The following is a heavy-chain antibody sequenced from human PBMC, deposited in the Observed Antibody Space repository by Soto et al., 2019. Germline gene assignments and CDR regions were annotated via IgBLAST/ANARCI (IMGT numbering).Heavy chain of an antibody. CDR1: GFSLSTSGMC. CDR2: IDWDDDK. Sequence: SAPTLVNPTQTLTLTCTFSGFSLSTSGMCVSWIRQPPGKALEWLALIDWDDDKYYSTSLKTRLTISKDTSKNQVVLTMTNMDPVDTATYYCARIRYSSGWYTQVYYFDYWGQGTLVTVSS. D-gene: IGHD6-19*01. CDR3: ARIRYSSGWYTQVYYFDY. V-gene: IGHV2-70*01. J-gene: IGHJ4*02.